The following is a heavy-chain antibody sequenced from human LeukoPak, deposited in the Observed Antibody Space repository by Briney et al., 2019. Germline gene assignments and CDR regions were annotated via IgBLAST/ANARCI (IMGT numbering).Heavy chain of an antibody. V-gene: IGHV4-39*07. J-gene: IGHJ4*02. CDR1: GGSIISSSYY. Sequence: SETLSLTCTVSGGSIISSSYYWGWIRQPPGKGLEWIGSIYYSGSTYYNPSLKSRVTISVDTSKNQFSLKLSSVTAADTAVYYCARVGSYYGSWGQGTLVTVSS. CDR3: ARVGSYYGS. CDR2: IYYSGST. D-gene: IGHD3-10*01.